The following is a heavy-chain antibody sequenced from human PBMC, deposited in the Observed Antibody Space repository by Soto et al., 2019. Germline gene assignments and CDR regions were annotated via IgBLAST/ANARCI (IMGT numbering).Heavy chain of an antibody. CDR2: INHSGST. V-gene: IGHV4-34*01. CDR1: GGSFSGYY. J-gene: IGHJ4*02. D-gene: IGHD3-10*01. Sequence: QVQLQQWGAGLLKPSETLSLTCAVYGGSFSGYYWSWIRQPPGKGLEWIGEINHSGSTNYNPSLKSRVTISVDTSKNQFSLKLSSVTAADTAVYYCARGVRSGSYYNRFNGYFDYWGQGTLVTVSS. CDR3: ARGVRSGSYYNRFNGYFDY.